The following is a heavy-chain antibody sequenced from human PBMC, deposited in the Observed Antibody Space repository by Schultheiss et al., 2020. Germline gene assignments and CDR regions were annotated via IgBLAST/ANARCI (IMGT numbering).Heavy chain of an antibody. CDR3: ARLVATRDTFHYYDMDV. Sequence: AFVKVSCKASGYTFTNYGISWVRQAPGQGLEWMGWISAYNGNTNYAQKLQGRVTMTTDTSTSTAYMELRSLRSDDTAVYYCARLVATRDTFHYYDMDVWGQGTTVTGSS. J-gene: IGHJ6*02. CDR1: GYTFTNYG. V-gene: IGHV1-18*01. CDR2: ISAYNGNT.